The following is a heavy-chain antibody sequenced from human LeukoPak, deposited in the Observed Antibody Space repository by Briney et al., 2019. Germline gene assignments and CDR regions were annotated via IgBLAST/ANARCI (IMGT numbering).Heavy chain of an antibody. J-gene: IGHJ4*02. CDR3: ARDCSGGSCYIDY. V-gene: IGHV3-33*01. Sequence: TGGSLRLSCAASGFTFSNYGMHWVRQAPGKGLEWVAVIWYDGSNKYYADSVKGRFTISRDNSKNTLYLQMNSLRAEDTAVYYCARDCSGGSCYIDYWGQGTLVTVSS. D-gene: IGHD2-15*01. CDR1: GFTFSNYG. CDR2: IWYDGSNK.